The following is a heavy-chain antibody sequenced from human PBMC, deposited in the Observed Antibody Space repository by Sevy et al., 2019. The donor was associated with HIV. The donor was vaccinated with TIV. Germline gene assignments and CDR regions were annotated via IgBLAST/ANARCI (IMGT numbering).Heavy chain of an antibody. CDR1: GFTFSSYD. J-gene: IGHJ6*02. Sequence: GGSLRLSCAASGFTFSSYDMHWVRQATGKGLEWISAIGTAGDTYYPGSVKGRFTISRENAKNSLYLQMNSLRAGDTAVYYSARGALWFGELLSHGMDVWGQGTTVTVSS. CDR2: IGTAGDT. D-gene: IGHD3-10*01. V-gene: IGHV3-13*01. CDR3: ARGALWFGELLSHGMDV.